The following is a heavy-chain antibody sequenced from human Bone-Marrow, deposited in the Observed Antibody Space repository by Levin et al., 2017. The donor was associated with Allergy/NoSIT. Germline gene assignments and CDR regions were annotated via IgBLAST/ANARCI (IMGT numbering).Heavy chain of an antibody. CDR3: ARDGYYYDSSGYYLGY. CDR2: INPNNGGT. J-gene: IGHJ4*02. D-gene: IGHD3-22*01. Sequence: GESLKISCKASGYTFTGYYMHWVRQAPGQGLEWMGWINPNNGGTNYVQTFQGRVTMTRDTSITTAYMELSGLRSDDTAVYYCARDGYYYDSSGYYLGYWGQGTLVTVSS. CDR1: GYTFTGYY. V-gene: IGHV1-2*02.